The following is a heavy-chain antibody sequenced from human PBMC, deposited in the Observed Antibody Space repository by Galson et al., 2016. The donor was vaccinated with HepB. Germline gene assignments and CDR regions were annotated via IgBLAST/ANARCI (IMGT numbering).Heavy chain of an antibody. Sequence: ETLSLTCTVSNASITTYYWGWVRQPPGKGLEWIGYVNSRRNTHYSPSLKGRVTISRDTSKNQLLLNLQSVTAADTAVYYCARVGGVRVPIPQDYYFDYWGQGTLVTVSS. J-gene: IGHJ4*02. V-gene: IGHV4-59*01. D-gene: IGHD3-16*01. CDR2: VNSRRNT. CDR3: ARVGGVRVPIPQDYYFDY. CDR1: NASITTYY.